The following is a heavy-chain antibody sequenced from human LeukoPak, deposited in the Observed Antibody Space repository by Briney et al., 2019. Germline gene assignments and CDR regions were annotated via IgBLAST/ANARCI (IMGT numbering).Heavy chain of an antibody. J-gene: IGHJ4*02. CDR3: AKVSPGYSSGFDY. Sequence: GGSLRLSCAASGFTFSSYGMHWVRQARGKGLEWEAVIWYDGSNKYYADSVKGRFTISRDNSKNTLYLQMNSLRAEDTAVYYCAKVSPGYSSGFDYWGQGTLVTVSS. D-gene: IGHD6-19*01. V-gene: IGHV3-33*06. CDR2: IWYDGSNK. CDR1: GFTFSSYG.